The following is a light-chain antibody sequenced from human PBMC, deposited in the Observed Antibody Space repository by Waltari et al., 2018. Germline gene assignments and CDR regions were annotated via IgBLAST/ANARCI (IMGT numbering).Light chain of an antibody. V-gene: IGKV1-9*01. Sequence: IQLTQSPSFLSASVGDRVTITCRASQGISSYLAWSQQKPGKAPKLLIYAASILQSGVPSRFSGSGSGTEFTLTISSLQPEDFATYYCRQLNSYPLTFGGGTKVEI. J-gene: IGKJ4*01. CDR3: RQLNSYPLT. CDR1: QGISSY. CDR2: AAS.